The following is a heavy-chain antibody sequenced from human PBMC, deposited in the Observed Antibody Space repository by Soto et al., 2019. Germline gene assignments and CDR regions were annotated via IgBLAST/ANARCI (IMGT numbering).Heavy chain of an antibody. CDR2: INAGNGNT. CDR1: VYTFTSYA. CDR3: ARGYCSGGSCYDY. Sequence: ASVKVSCKASVYTFTSYAMHWVRQAPGQRLEWMGWINAGNGNTKYSQKFQGRVTITRDTSASTAYMELSSLRSEDTAVYYCARGYCSGGSCYDYWGQGTLVTVSS. J-gene: IGHJ4*02. D-gene: IGHD2-15*01. V-gene: IGHV1-3*01.